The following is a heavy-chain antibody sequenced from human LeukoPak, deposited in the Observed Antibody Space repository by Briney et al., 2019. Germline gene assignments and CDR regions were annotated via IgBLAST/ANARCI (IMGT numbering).Heavy chain of an antibody. V-gene: IGHV4-30-4*08. Sequence: SETLSLTCTVSGGSISSGDYYWSWIRQPPGKGLEWIGYIYYSGSTYYNPSLKSRVTISVDTSKNQFSLKLSSVTAADTAVYYCARGDLRFGPTGGDWGQGTLVTVSS. CDR2: IYYSGST. CDR1: GGSISSGDYY. D-gene: IGHD3-3*01. CDR3: ARGDLRFGPTGGD. J-gene: IGHJ4*02.